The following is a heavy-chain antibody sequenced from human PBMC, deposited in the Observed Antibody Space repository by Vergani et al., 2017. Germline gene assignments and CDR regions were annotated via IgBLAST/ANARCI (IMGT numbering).Heavy chain of an antibody. CDR1: GGSISSYY. J-gene: IGHJ4*02. D-gene: IGHD6-19*01. CDR2: IYYSGST. CDR3: AREVYSSGWSYFDY. V-gene: IGHV4-59*01. Sequence: QVQLQESGPGLVKPSETLSLTCTVSGGSISSYYWSWIRQPPGKGLEWIGYIYYSGSTNYNPSLKSRVTILVDTSKNQFSLKLSSVTAADTAVYYCAREVYSSGWSYFDYWGQGTLVTVSS.